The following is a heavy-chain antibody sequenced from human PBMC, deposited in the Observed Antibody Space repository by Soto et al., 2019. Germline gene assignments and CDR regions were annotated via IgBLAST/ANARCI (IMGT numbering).Heavy chain of an antibody. V-gene: IGHV4-34*01. CDR3: ARVEGAAGGTHGTGWCGP. D-gene: IGHD6-13*01. CDR2: INHSGCT. J-gene: IGHJ5*02. CDR1: PGPPSGYN. Sequence: SETLSLTWAVDPGPPSGYNWSWIRPPPGKGLEWIGEINHSGCTNYNPSLKSRVTISADTSKNQFSPKLSSVTAADTALYYCARVEGAAGGTHGTGWCGPWRKGTRGTVAS.